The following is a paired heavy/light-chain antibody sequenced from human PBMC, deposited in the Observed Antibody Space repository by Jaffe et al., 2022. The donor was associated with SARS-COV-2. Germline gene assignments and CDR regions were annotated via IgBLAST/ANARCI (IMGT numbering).Light chain of an antibody. J-gene: IGLJ1*01. CDR2: EDS. Sequence: SYDLTQPPSVSVSPGQTARITCSGDALPKKYAYWYQQKSGQAPVLVIYEDSKRPSGIPERFSGSSSGTMATLTISGAQVEDEADYYCYSTDSSGNHYVFGTGTKVTVL. CDR1: ALPKKY. V-gene: IGLV3-10*01. CDR3: YSTDSSGNHYV.
Heavy chain of an antibody. V-gene: IGHV3-23*01. CDR3: AKDLGRLGDLMDAFDV. D-gene: IGHD3-16*01. CDR2: ISGSGGST. CDR1: GFTFSSYA. J-gene: IGHJ3*01. Sequence: EVQVLESGGGLVQPGGSLRLSCAASGFTFSSYAMSWVRQAPGKGLEWVSGISGSGGSTDYADSVKGRFTISRDNSKNALSLQMNSLRAEDTAVYYCAKDLGRLGDLMDAFDVWGQGTMVTVSS.